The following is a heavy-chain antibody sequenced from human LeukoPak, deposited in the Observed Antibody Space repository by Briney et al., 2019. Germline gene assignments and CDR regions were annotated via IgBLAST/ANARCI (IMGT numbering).Heavy chain of an antibody. J-gene: IGHJ4*02. CDR2: ISRSGSTI. CDR1: EFTFSSYE. Sequence: PGGSLRLSCAASEFTFSSYEMNWVSQAPGKGLEWVSYISRSGSTIYYADSVKGRFTISRDNAKNSLYLQMNSLRAEDTAVYYCARDGTVAAAGLDYWGQGTLVTVSS. D-gene: IGHD6-13*01. V-gene: IGHV3-48*03. CDR3: ARDGTVAAAGLDY.